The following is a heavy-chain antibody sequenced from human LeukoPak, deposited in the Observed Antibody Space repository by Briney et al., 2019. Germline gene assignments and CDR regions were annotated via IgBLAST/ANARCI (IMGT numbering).Heavy chain of an antibody. V-gene: IGHV1-69*06. Sequence: SVTVSCKASGGTFSSYAISWVRQAPGQGLEWMGGIIPIFGTANYAQKFQGRVTITADKSTSTAYMELSSLRSEDTAVYYCARSPMVRGVITPNFDYWGQGTPVTVSS. CDR1: GGTFSSYA. CDR3: ARSPMVRGVITPNFDY. D-gene: IGHD3-10*01. J-gene: IGHJ4*02. CDR2: IIPIFGTA.